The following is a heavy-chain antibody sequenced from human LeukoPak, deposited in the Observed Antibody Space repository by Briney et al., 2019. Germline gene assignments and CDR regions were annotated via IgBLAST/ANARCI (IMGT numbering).Heavy chain of an antibody. D-gene: IGHD2-2*01. CDR1: GYTLTELS. V-gene: IGHV1-24*01. J-gene: IGHJ3*02. CDR3: ARHDQVSTSSPKFNDAFDI. CDR2: FDPEDGET. Sequence: ASVKVSCKVSGYTLTELSMHWVRQAPGKGLEWMGGFDPEDGETIYAQKFQGRVTMTEDTSTDTAYMELNSVTVADTAVYYCARHDQVSTSSPKFNDAFDIWGQGTMVTVSS.